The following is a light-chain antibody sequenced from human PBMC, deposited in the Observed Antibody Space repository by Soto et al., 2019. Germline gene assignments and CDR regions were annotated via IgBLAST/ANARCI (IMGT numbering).Light chain of an antibody. Sequence: QSVLTQPASVSGSPGQSITISCTGTSSDVGGYNYVSWYQQHPGKAPKLMIYEVSNRPSGVSNRFSGSKSGNTASLTISGLQAEDEADYYCSSYSSSSTPSYGFGTGTKVTV. J-gene: IGLJ1*01. CDR1: SSDVGGYNY. CDR3: SSYSSSSTPSYG. CDR2: EVS. V-gene: IGLV2-14*01.